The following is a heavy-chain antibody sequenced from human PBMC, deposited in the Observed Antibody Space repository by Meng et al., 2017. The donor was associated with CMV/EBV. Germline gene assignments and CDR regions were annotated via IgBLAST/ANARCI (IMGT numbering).Heavy chain of an antibody. CDR2: TYYRSKWYN. CDR1: GDSVSSNSAA. J-gene: IGHJ6*02. Sequence: SQTLSLTCAISGDSVSSNSAAWNWIRQSPSRGLEWLGRTYYRSKWYNDYAVSVKSRITINPDTSKNQFSLQLNSVTPEDTAVYYCARDRYCSSTSCHWVGMDVWGQGTTVTVSS. D-gene: IGHD2-2*01. V-gene: IGHV6-1*01. CDR3: ARDRYCSSTSCHWVGMDV.